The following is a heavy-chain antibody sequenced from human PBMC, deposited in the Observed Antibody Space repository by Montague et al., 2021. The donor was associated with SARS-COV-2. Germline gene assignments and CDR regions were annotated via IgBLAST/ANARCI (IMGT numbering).Heavy chain of an antibody. Sequence: SETLSLTCAVYGGSLSGCYWSWIRQPPGEGLEWIAEISHSGSTSYNPSHKSRVTISVDTSKNQFSLKLSSATAADTAVYYCARVPYRLLFVPRYYGMDVWGQGTTVTVSS. CDR1: GGSLSGCY. D-gene: IGHD2-2*01. V-gene: IGHV4-34*01. J-gene: IGHJ6*02. CDR3: ARVPYRLLFVPRYYGMDV. CDR2: ISHSGST.